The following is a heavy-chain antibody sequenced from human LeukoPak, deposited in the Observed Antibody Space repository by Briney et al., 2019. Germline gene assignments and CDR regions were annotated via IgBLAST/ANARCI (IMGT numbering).Heavy chain of an antibody. V-gene: IGHV3-74*01. D-gene: IGHD1-26*01. J-gene: IGHJ4*02. CDR1: GFTLSSYS. CDR3: VRDSGELQYYFDY. Sequence: GGSLRLSCAASGFTLSSYSMIWVRQAPGKGLVWVSRINSDGSSTSYADSVKGRFTISRDNAKNTLYLQMNSLRAEDTAVYYCVRDSGELQYYFDYWGQGTLVTVSS. CDR2: INSDGSST.